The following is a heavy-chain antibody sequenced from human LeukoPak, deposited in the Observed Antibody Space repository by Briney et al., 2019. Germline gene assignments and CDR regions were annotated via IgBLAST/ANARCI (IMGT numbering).Heavy chain of an antibody. D-gene: IGHD3-9*01. CDR2: IYTSGST. CDR3: ARGGWYDILTGYYFDAFDI. V-gene: IGHV4-4*07. Sequence: SETLSLTCTVSGGSISSYYWSWIRQPAGKGLEWIGRIYTSGSTNYNPSLKSRVTMSVDTSKNQFSLKLSSVTAADTAVYYCARGGWYDILTGYYFDAFDIWGQGTMVAVSS. CDR1: GGSISSYY. J-gene: IGHJ3*02.